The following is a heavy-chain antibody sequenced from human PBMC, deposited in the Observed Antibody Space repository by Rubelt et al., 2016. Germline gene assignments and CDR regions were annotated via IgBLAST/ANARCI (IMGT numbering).Heavy chain of an antibody. CDR2: IKQDGSEK. CDR1: GFTFSSYW. CDR3: ARVVTAMVTLVYYGMDV. D-gene: IGHD5-18*01. Sequence: LVESGGGLVQPGGSLRLSCAASGFTFSSYWMSWVRQAPGKGLEWVANIKQDGSEKYYVDSVKGRFTISRDNAKNSLYLQMNSLRAEDTAVYYCARVVTAMVTLVYYGMDVWGQGTTVTVSS. V-gene: IGHV3-7*01. J-gene: IGHJ6*02.